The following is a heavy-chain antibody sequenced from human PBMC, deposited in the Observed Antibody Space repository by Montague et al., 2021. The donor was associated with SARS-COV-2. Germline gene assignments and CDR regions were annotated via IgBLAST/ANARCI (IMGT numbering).Heavy chain of an antibody. D-gene: IGHD5-18*01. CDR2: ADNSDGT. V-gene: IGHV4-59*01. CDR1: GDSIRTNY. J-gene: IGHJ4*02. CDR3: TGEGSYGWRYYFDY. Sequence: SETLSLTCSVSGDSIRTNYWSWIRQPPGKGLEWIGYADNSDGTNYSPSLRSRVTISIDTSKKQFSLRPNSVTAADTAVYRTTGEGSYGWRYYFDYWGQGTLVTVSS.